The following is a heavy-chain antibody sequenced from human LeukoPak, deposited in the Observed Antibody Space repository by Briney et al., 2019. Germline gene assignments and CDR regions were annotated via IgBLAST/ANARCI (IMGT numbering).Heavy chain of an antibody. J-gene: IGHJ6*03. CDR2: IYYTGST. CDR1: GGSISSYY. CDR3: ARVVPAATPDYYYYYYYMDV. V-gene: IGHV4-59*01. Sequence: SETLSLTCTISGGSISSYYWSWIRQPPGKGLEWIGYIYYTGSTNHNPSLKSRVTISVDTSKNQFSLKLSSVTAADTAVYYCARVVPAATPDYYYYYYYMDVWGKGTTVTISS. D-gene: IGHD2-2*02.